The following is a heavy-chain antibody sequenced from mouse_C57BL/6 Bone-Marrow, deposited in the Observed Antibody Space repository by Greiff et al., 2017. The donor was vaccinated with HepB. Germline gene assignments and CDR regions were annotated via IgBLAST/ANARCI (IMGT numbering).Heavy chain of an antibody. J-gene: IGHJ2*01. Sequence: DVQLQESGPGLVKPSQSLSLTCSVTGYSITSGYYWNWIRQFPGNKLEWMGYISYDGSNNYNPSLKNRISITRDTSKNQFFLKLNSVTTEDTATYYCARGGMVHYWGQGTTLTVSS. V-gene: IGHV3-6*01. CDR1: GYSITSGYY. D-gene: IGHD2-10*02. CDR3: ARGGMVHY. CDR2: ISYDGSN.